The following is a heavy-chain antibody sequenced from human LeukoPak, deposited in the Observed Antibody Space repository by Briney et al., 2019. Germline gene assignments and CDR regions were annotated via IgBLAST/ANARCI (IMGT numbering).Heavy chain of an antibody. Sequence: SETLSLTCTVTGMSIGSGYYYGWIRQPPGNGLEWIGNVWNDGSTIYNPSLASRVTISVDTSKNHFSLKLTSLTAADTAVYYCARDKSMSYSVGWYGWFDPWGQGAPVTVSS. CDR3: ARDKSMSYSVGWYGWFDP. D-gene: IGHD6-19*01. CDR1: GMSIGSGYY. J-gene: IGHJ5*02. CDR2: VWNDGST. V-gene: IGHV4-38-2*02.